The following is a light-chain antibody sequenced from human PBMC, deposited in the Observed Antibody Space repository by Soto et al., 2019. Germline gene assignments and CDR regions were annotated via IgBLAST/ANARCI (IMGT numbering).Light chain of an antibody. CDR2: DAS. CDR3: HHYRT. Sequence: EIVFAQFSGTLCFSPRERPTLSCRASQSVSSYLAWHQQKPGQAPRLLIYDASNRATGIPARFSGSGSGTDFTLTISRLEPEDFAVYYCHHYRTFGQGTKVDIK. J-gene: IGKJ1*01. CDR1: QSVSSY. V-gene: IGKV3-11*01.